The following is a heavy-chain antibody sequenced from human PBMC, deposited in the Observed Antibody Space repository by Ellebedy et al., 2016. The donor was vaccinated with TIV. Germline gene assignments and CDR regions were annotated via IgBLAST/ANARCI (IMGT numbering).Heavy chain of an antibody. Sequence: SETLSLTXTVSGGSISSYYWSWIRQPAGKGLEWIGRIYTSGSTNYNPSLKSRVTMSVDTSKNQFSLKLSSVTAADTAVYYCARDTMVRGVIPPLFDYWGQGTLVTVSS. CDR1: GGSISSYY. CDR3: ARDTMVRGVIPPLFDY. CDR2: IYTSGST. D-gene: IGHD3-10*01. V-gene: IGHV4-4*07. J-gene: IGHJ4*02.